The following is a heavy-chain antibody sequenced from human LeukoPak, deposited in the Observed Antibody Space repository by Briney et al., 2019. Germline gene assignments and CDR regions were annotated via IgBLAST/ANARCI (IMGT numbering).Heavy chain of an antibody. CDR3: ATSSPGIQLWLSN. CDR2: FDPGDGET. Sequence: ASVKVSCKVSGYTLTELSMHWVRQAPGKGLEWMGGFDPGDGETIYAQKFQGRVTMTEDTSTDTAYMELSSLRSEDTAVYYYATSSPGIQLWLSNWGQGTLVTVSS. D-gene: IGHD5-18*01. CDR1: GYTLTELS. J-gene: IGHJ4*02. V-gene: IGHV1-24*01.